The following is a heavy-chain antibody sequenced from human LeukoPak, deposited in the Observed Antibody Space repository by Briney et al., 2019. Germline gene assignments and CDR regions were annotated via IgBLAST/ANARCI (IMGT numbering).Heavy chain of an antibody. CDR2: IKGGGASP. D-gene: IGHD3-10*02. V-gene: IGHV3-23*01. CDR1: GFIFSNFA. J-gene: IGHJ3*02. Sequence: GGSLRLSCEGSGFIFSNFAMNWVRQAPGKGPEWLSSIKGGGASPYYADSVKGRFTIPRDNSKNTLYLEMNSLRAEDTALYYCAKCSENYGNDAFDIWGQGTMVTVSS. CDR3: AKCSENYGNDAFDI.